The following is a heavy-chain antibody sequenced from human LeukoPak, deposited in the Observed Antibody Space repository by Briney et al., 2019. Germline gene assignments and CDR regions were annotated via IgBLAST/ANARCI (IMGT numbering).Heavy chain of an antibody. CDR3: AREFSYYYGTYFDY. V-gene: IGHV4-59*01. D-gene: IGHD3-10*01. CDR2: IYYSGST. J-gene: IGHJ4*02. CDR1: GGSISSYY. Sequence: PSETLSLTCTVSGGSISSYYWSWIRQPPGKGLEWIGYIYYSGSTNYNPSLKSRVTISVDTSKNQFSLKLSSVTAADTAVYYCAREFSYYYGTYFDYWGQGTLVTVSS.